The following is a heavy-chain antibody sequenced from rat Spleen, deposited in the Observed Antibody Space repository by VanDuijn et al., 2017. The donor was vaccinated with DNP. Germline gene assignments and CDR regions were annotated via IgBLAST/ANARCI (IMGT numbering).Heavy chain of an antibody. CDR1: GYSITSSYR. J-gene: IGHJ3*01. CDR2: INSAGST. D-gene: IGHD1-11*01. V-gene: IGHV3-3*01. Sequence: EVQLQESGPGLVKPSQSLSLTCSVTGYSITSSYRWNWIRKFPGNKLEWMGYINSAGSTNYNPSLKSRISITRDTSKNQFFLQLNSVTTEDTATYYCARHGDGNYGFDWFAYWGQGTLVTVSS. CDR3: ARHGDGNYGFDWFAY.